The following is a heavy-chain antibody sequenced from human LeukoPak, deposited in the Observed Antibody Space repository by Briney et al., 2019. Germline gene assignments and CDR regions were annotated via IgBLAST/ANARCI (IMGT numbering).Heavy chain of an antibody. J-gene: IGHJ4*02. V-gene: IGHV1-2*02. CDR3: ARVAGATYIAVAGLDY. D-gene: IGHD6-19*01. CDR2: INPNSGGT. CDR1: GYTFTGYY. Sequence: ASVTVSYKASGYTFTGYYMHWVRQAPGQGLEWMGWINPNSGGTNYAQKFQGRVTMTRDTAISTAYMELSRLRSDDTAVYYCARVAGATYIAVAGLDYWGQGTLVTVSS.